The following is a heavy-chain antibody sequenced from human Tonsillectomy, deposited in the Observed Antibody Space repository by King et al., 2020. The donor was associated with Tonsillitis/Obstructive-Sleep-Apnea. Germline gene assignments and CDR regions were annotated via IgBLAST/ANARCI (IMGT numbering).Heavy chain of an antibody. D-gene: IGHD3-22*01. CDR2: INSDGSST. V-gene: IGHV3-74*01. J-gene: IGHJ5*02. CDR3: ARARRITMIVPRFDP. Sequence: VQLVESGGGLVQPGGSLRLSCAASGFTFSSYWMHRVRQAPGKGLVWVSRINSDGSSTSYADSVKGRFTISRDNAKNTLYLQMNSLRAEDTAVYYCARARRITMIVPRFDPWGQGTLVTVSS. CDR1: GFTFSSYW.